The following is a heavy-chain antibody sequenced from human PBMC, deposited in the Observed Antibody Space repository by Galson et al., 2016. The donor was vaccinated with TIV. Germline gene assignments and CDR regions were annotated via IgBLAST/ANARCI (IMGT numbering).Heavy chain of an antibody. Sequence: FLRLSCAASGFTFSNAWMSWVRPAPGKGVEWVGRVRNNTDGGAPAYAAPVKGRFTISRDDSENTLYLQVNSLKIEDTAVYYCTTGLSRGSDYWGQGTLVTVSS. CDR2: VRNNTDGGAP. D-gene: IGHD3-16*01. J-gene: IGHJ4*02. V-gene: IGHV3-15*05. CDR3: TTGLSRGSDY. CDR1: GFTFSNAW.